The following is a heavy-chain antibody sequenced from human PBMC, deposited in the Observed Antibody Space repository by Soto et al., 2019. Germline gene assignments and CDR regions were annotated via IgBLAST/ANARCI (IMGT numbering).Heavy chain of an antibody. CDR2: IYYSGST. V-gene: IGHV4-59*08. D-gene: IGHD6-19*01. J-gene: IGHJ4*02. Sequence: QVQLQESGPGLVKPSETLSLTCTVSGGSISSYYWSWIRQPPGKGLEWIGYIYYSGSTNYNPSLKSRVTISVDTSKNQFSLKLRSVTAADTAVYYCARHGGSGWSDYFDYWGQGTLVTVSS. CDR1: GGSISSYY. CDR3: ARHGGSGWSDYFDY.